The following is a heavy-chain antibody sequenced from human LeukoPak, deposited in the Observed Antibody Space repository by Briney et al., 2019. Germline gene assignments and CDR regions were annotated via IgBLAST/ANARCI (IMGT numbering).Heavy chain of an antibody. J-gene: IGHJ4*02. V-gene: IGHV4-59*08. CDR3: ARLATAFDY. CDR1: GDSISSYY. Sequence: PSETLSLTCTVSGDSISSYYWSWIRQPPGKGLEWIGYIYYSGTTNYNPSLKSRVTISVDTSKNQFSLKLSSVTAAGTAVYYCARLATAFDYWGQGTLVTVSS. CDR2: IYYSGTT.